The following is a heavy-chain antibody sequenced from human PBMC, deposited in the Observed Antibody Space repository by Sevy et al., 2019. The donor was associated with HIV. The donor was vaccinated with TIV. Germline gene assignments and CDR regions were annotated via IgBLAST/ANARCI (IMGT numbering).Heavy chain of an antibody. J-gene: IGHJ6*03. D-gene: IGHD1-1*01. Sequence: GGSLRLSCVVSGFTFSNYWMTWVRQAPGKGLECVANIKEDGSVKSYADSVKGRFTISRDNAKNSLSLQMNSLSAEDTAVYYCARDTNYFYVDVWGKGTTVTVSS. V-gene: IGHV3-7*01. CDR3: ARDTNYFYVDV. CDR2: IKEDGSVK. CDR1: GFTFSNYW.